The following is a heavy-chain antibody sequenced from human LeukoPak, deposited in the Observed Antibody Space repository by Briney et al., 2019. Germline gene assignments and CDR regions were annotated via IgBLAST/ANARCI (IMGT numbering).Heavy chain of an antibody. Sequence: NPSETLSLTCTVSGGSISSGDYYWTWIRQHPGKGLEWIGYIYYSGSTYYNPSLESRVTISVDTSKNQFSLEVSSVTAADTAVYFCARIPGLMRSPMDVWGKGTTVPVPS. CDR3: ARIPGLMRSPMDV. D-gene: IGHD3-16*01. V-gene: IGHV4-31*03. J-gene: IGHJ6*03. CDR1: GGSISSGDYY. CDR2: IYYSGST.